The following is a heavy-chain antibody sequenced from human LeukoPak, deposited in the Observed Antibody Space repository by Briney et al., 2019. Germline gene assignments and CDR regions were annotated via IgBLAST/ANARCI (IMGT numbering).Heavy chain of an antibody. J-gene: IGHJ4*02. CDR1: GGSISSGGYY. D-gene: IGHD5-24*01. Sequence: SQTLSLTCTVSGGSISSGGYYWSWIRQPAGKGLEWIGRIYTSGSTNYNPSLKSRVTISVDTSKNQFSLKLSSVTAADTAVYYCVRRRDGYNYDYWGQGTLVTVSS. V-gene: IGHV4-61*02. CDR3: VRRRDGYNYDY. CDR2: IYTSGST.